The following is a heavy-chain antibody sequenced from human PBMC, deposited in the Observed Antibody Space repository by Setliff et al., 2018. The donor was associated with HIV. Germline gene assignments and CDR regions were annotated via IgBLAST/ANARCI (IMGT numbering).Heavy chain of an antibody. J-gene: IGHJ5*02. D-gene: IGHD5-18*01. CDR1: GETFNDYF. CDR2: LNHSGNI. V-gene: IGHV4-34*01. CDR3: ARQGYIYGYPLNWFDP. Sequence: SETLSLTCAVYGETFNDYFWTWIRQSPGKGLEWIGELNHSGNINQNPSLKSGFTLSVDTSKNQFSLRLNSVTAADTAFYYCARQGYIYGYPLNWFDPWGQGTLVTVSS.